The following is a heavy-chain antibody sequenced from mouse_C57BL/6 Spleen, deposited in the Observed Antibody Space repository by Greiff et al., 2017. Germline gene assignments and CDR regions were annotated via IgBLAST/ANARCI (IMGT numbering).Heavy chain of an antibody. D-gene: IGHD2-10*02. CDR1: GYAFSSYW. J-gene: IGHJ3*01. Sequence: VQLVESGAELVKPGASVKISCKASGYAFSSYWMNWVKQRPGKGLEWIGQIYPGDGDTNYNGKFKGKATLTADKSSSTAYMQLSSLTSEDSAVYFCARGGYGSLWFAYWGQGTLVTVSA. V-gene: IGHV1-80*01. CDR2: IYPGDGDT. CDR3: ARGGYGSLWFAY.